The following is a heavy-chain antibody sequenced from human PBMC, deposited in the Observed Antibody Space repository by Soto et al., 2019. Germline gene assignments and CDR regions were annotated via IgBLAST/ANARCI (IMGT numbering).Heavy chain of an antibody. CDR2: IYYSGST. D-gene: IGHD3-3*01. Sequence: QLQLQESGPGLVKPSETLSLTCTVSGGSISSSSYYWGWIRQPPGKGLEWIGSIYYSGSTYYNPSLKSRVTISVDTSKNQFSLKLSSVTAADTAVYYCARNSQNTIFGVLGWFDPWGQGTLVTVSS. CDR1: GGSISSSSYY. J-gene: IGHJ5*02. CDR3: ARNSQNTIFGVLGWFDP. V-gene: IGHV4-39*01.